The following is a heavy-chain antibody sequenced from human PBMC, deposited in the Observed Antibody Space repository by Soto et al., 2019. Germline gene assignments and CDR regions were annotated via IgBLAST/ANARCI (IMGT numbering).Heavy chain of an antibody. CDR1: GGSISSGGYY. D-gene: IGHD2-21*02. J-gene: IGHJ3*02. V-gene: IGHV4-31*03. CDR3: ARGVVVTGDDAFDI. Sequence: QVQLQESGPGLVKPSQTLSLTCTVSGGSISSGGYYWSWIRQHPGKGLEWIGYIYYSGSTYYNPSLKSRVTISVDTSKNQFSLKLSSVTAADTAVYYCARGVVVTGDDAFDIWGQGTMVTVSS. CDR2: IYYSGST.